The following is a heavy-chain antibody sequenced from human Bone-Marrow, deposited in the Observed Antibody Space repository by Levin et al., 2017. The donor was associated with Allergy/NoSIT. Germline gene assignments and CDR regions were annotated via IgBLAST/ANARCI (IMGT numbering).Heavy chain of an antibody. CDR1: GFTFRSYS. V-gene: IGHV3-23*01. J-gene: IGHJ4*02. CDR2: IASYGDER. Sequence: PGGSLRLSCATSGFTFRSYSMSWVRQAPGKGLEWVAGIASYGDERYYADSVKGRFTISRDVSESTLFLQMASLTAEDTALYYCAASYYVDTSGFDYWGQGTKVKVSS. CDR3: AASYYVDTSGFDY. D-gene: IGHD3-22*01.